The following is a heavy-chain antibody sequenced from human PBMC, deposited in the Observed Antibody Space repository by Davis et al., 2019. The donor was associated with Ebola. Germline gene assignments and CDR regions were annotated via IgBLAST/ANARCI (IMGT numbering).Heavy chain of an antibody. D-gene: IGHD6-6*01. CDR2: VFTNGNT. J-gene: IGHJ3*02. Sequence: SETLSLTCTVSGDSISSAYFAWSWVRQPAGKGLEWVGHVFTNGNTKYNPSLESRLTISIDTPKNQLSLKLTSVTAADTAVYYCARGVFEFSASSLDGFAMWGPGTLVTVSS. V-gene: IGHV4-61*09. CDR3: ARGVFEFSASSLDGFAM. CDR1: GDSISSAYFA.